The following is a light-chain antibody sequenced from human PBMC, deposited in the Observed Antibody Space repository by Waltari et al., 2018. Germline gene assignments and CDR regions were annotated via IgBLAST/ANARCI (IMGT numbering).Light chain of an antibody. CDR2: KAS. J-gene: IGKJ4*01. Sequence: DIQMTQSPSTLSASVGDRVTITCRASQSIRTLLAWYQQKPGKAPKLLIYKASSLESGVPSTVSGSESGTEFALTISSLQPDDFATYYCQQYNTYPLTFGGGTKVEIK. CDR1: QSIRTL. V-gene: IGKV1-5*03. CDR3: QQYNTYPLT.